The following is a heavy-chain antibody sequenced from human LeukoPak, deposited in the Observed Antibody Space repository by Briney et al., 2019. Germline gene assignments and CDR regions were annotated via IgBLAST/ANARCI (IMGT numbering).Heavy chain of an antibody. V-gene: IGHV5-51*01. CDR2: IYPGGSET. Sequence: GESLKISCKGLGYSFSSYWNAWVRQRPGKGPGWMGIIYPGGSETRYDPSFQGRVTISADSSTSTAYLQWSSLRASDTAMYYCARASRDGYNQNFDHWGQGTLVTVSS. J-gene: IGHJ4*02. CDR3: ARASRDGYNQNFDH. CDR1: GYSFSSYW. D-gene: IGHD5-24*01.